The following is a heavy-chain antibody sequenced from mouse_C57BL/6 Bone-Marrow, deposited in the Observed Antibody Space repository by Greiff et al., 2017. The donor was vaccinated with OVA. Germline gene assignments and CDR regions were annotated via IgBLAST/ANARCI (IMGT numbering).Heavy chain of an antibody. CDR3: AKPGYYGLDY. V-gene: IGHV2-3*01. Sequence: VQLQQSGPGLVAPSQTLSITCTVSGFSLTSYGVSWVRQPPGQGLEWLGVIWGDGSTTYHYALNSRMSISKDNSKSQVFLKLNRLQTEDTATYYGAKPGYYGLDYWGQGTTLTVSS. CDR2: IWGDGST. J-gene: IGHJ2*01. CDR1: GFSLTSYG. D-gene: IGHD1-2*01.